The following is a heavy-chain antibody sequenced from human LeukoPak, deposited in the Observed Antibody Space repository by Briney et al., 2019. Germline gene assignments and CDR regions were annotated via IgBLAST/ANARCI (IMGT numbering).Heavy chain of an antibody. Sequence: PGGSLRLSCAASGFTFSSYGMSWVRQAPGKGLEWVSAISGSGGSTYYADSVKGRFTISRDNSKNTLYLQMNSLRTEDTAVYYCARDAYHACWFDPWGQGTLVTVSS. CDR3: ARDAYHACWFDP. CDR2: ISGSGGST. D-gene: IGHD3-16*01. J-gene: IGHJ5*02. V-gene: IGHV3-23*01. CDR1: GFTFSSYG.